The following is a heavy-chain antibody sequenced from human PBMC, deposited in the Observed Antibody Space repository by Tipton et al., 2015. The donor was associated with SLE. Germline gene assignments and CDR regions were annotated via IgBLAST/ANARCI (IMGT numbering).Heavy chain of an antibody. J-gene: IGHJ4*02. CDR3: ARTPGVILTLGIDY. Sequence: LRLSCAASGFTFSRYGMHWVRQSPGKGLEWIGEINHSGSTNYNPSLKSRVTISVDTSKKQFSLKLSSVTAADTAVYYCARTPGVILTLGIDYWGQGTLVTVSS. D-gene: IGHD2-21*01. CDR2: INHSGST. V-gene: IGHV4-34*01. CDR1: GFTFSRYG.